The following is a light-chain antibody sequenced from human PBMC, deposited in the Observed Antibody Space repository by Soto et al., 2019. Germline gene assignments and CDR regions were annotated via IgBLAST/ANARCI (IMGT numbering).Light chain of an antibody. Sequence: QLVLTQPPSASGTPGQRVTISCSGSNSNIGRNTVSWYQQVPGTAPKSLIYSNDQRPSGVPDRISGSRSGTSASLAISGLQSGDEAEYYCAAWDDTLGARVFGGGTKLTVL. CDR3: AAWDDTLGARV. J-gene: IGLJ2*01. V-gene: IGLV1-44*01. CDR2: SND. CDR1: NSNIGRNT.